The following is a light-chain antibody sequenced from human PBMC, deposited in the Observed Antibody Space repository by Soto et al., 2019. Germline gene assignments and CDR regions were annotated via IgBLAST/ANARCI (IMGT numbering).Light chain of an antibody. CDR3: QSYDSSLSGWVV. J-gene: IGLJ2*01. Sequence: QSVLTQPPSVSGAPGQRVTISCTGSSSNIGAGYDVHWYQQLPGTAPKLLIYGNSNRPSGVPDRFSCSKSGTSASLAITGLQAEDEADYYCQSYDSSLSGWVVFGGGTKLTVL. CDR2: GNS. CDR1: SSNIGAGYD. V-gene: IGLV1-40*01.